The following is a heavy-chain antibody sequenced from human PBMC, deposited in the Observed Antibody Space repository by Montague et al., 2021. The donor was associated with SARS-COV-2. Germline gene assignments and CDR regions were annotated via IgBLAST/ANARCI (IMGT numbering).Heavy chain of an antibody. J-gene: IGHJ4*02. V-gene: IGHV3-33*01. Sequence: SLRLSCAASGFTYSKYGVHWVRQAPGKGLEWVASIWNDGSKKYHADSVKGRFTISRDNSNNMLYLQMDSLRAEDAAVYYCVGDPGDPDTFDYWAREPRSLSPQ. D-gene: IGHD7-27*01. CDR1: GFTYSKYG. CDR3: VGDPGDPDTFDY. CDR2: IWNDGSKK.